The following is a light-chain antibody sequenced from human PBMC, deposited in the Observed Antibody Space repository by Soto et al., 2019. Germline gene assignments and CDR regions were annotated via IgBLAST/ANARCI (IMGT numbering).Light chain of an antibody. CDR2: AAS. J-gene: IGKJ1*01. CDR1: QGISSW. Sequence: DIQMTQSQSSVSASVGDRVTITCRASQGISSWLAWYQHKPGKAPKLLIYAASSLQSGVPSRFSGSGSGTEFTLTISSLQPEDFATYYCQQANTFPCTFGQGPMVEIK. CDR3: QQANTFPCT. V-gene: IGKV1-12*01.